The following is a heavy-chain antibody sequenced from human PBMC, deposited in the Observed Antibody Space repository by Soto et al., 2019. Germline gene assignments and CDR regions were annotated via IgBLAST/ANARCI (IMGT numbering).Heavy chain of an antibody. Sequence: QVQLQESGPGLVKPSETLSLNCTVSGGPISSYYWSWIRQSPGKGLEWIGYIYYSGSTNYNPSRKSRVTIAVDTSKNQFSLALSSVTAADTAVYYCARGSSGWPPRLDYWGQGTLVTVSS. CDR3: ARGSSGWPPRLDY. J-gene: IGHJ4*02. D-gene: IGHD6-19*01. V-gene: IGHV4-59*01. CDR1: GGPISSYY. CDR2: IYYSGST.